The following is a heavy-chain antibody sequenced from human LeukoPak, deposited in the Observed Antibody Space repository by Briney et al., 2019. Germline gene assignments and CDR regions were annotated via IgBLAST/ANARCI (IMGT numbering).Heavy chain of an antibody. J-gene: IGHJ5*02. Sequence: GGSLRLSCVASGFIFSDYSMHWVRQTPGKGLVWVSRIKSDGSTIYADSVKGRFTISRDNAKNTLYLQMNSLRADDTAIYYCARAVTYFYGSVTYDWFDPWGQGTLVTVSS. D-gene: IGHD3-10*01. CDR3: ARAVTYFYGSVTYDWFDP. CDR1: GFIFSDYS. CDR2: IKSDGST. V-gene: IGHV3-74*01.